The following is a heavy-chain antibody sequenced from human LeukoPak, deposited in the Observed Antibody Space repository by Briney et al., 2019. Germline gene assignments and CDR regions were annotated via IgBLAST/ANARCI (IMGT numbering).Heavy chain of an antibody. Sequence: GGSLRLSCAASGFTFSSYAMSWVRQAPGKGLEWVSGISWNSGSIGYADSVKGRFTISRDNAKNSLYLQMNSLRAEDTALYYCAKDIGGSYPDAFDIWGQGTMVTVSS. CDR2: ISWNSGSI. V-gene: IGHV3-9*01. D-gene: IGHD1-26*01. J-gene: IGHJ3*02. CDR3: AKDIGGSYPDAFDI. CDR1: GFTFSSYA.